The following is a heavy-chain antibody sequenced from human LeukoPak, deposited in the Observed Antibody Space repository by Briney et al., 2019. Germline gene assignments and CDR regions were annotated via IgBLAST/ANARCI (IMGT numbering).Heavy chain of an antibody. Sequence: GESLKISCAASGFTFSSYSMNWVRQAPGKGLEWVSSISSSSSYIYYADSVKGRFTISRDNAKNSLYLQMNSLRAEDTAVYYCASMDGRDVWGKGTTVTVSS. V-gene: IGHV3-21*01. J-gene: IGHJ6*04. CDR1: GFTFSSYS. CDR2: ISSSSSYI. D-gene: IGHD5-24*01. CDR3: ASMDGRDV.